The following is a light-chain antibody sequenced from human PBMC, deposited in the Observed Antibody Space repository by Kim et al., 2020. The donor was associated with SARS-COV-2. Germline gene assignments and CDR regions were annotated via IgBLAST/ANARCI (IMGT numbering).Light chain of an antibody. CDR2: EVS. V-gene: IGLV2-8*01. Sequence: GQSFTISCPGTSRDVGGYNYVSWYQQHPGKVPKVTIYEVSKRPSGVPDRFSGSKSGNTASLTVSGLQPEDEGDYYCSSFAGGNRVVFGGGTQLTVL. CDR3: SSFAGGNRVV. J-gene: IGLJ2*01. CDR1: SRDVGGYNY.